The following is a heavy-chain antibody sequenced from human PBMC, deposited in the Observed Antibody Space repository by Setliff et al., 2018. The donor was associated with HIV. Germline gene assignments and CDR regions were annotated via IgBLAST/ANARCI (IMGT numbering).Heavy chain of an antibody. CDR2: IKKDGSEK. J-gene: IGHJ3*02. CDR3: TRYPWAFDI. CDR1: GFIFSSYW. Sequence: GGSLRLSCTASGFIFSSYWMSWVRQAPGKGLEWVANIKKDGSEKYYVDSVKGRFTISRDNAKNSLYLQMNSLRAEDTAVYYCTRYPWAFDIWGQGTMVTVSS. V-gene: IGHV3-7*03.